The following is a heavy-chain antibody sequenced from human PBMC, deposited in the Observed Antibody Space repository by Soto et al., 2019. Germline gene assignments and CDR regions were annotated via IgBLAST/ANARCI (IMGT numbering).Heavy chain of an antibody. Sequence: PGESLKLSLHGSGYSFTHYWISRVRQVHGKGREWMSTNTPSTTYTPYSTSFQAQVTISANKSFCTAYLQGSSVKASVTSREYCAGRFRFDPWGQGTQVTVSS. J-gene: IGHJ5*02. V-gene: IGHV5-10-1*01. D-gene: IGHD3-16*01. CDR1: GYSFTHYW. CDR3: AGRFRFDP. CDR2: NTPSTTYT.